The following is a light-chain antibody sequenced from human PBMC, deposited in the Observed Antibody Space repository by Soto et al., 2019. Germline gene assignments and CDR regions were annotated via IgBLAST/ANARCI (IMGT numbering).Light chain of an antibody. J-gene: IGKJ4*01. CDR3: QQYNNWPLT. CDR1: HRVSSY. Sequence: EIVMTQSPATLSVSPGERATLSCRASHRVSSYLAWYQQKPGQAPRLLIYATSTRATGIPARFSGSGSGTECTLTINSLQSEDFAVYYCQQYNNWPLTFGGGTKV. V-gene: IGKV3-15*01. CDR2: ATS.